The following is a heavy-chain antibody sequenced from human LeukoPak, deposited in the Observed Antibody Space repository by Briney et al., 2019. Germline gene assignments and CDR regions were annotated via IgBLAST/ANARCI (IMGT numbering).Heavy chain of an antibody. D-gene: IGHD3-3*01. J-gene: IGHJ4*02. Sequence: GGSLRLSCAASGFIFTNYFMSWVRQAPGKGLEWVASIKHDGSEKYYVDSVRGRFTISRDNTKNSLHLQMSSLRAEDTAVYYCATDRGWRTSGYYLYYFEYWGQGTLVTFSS. V-gene: IGHV3-7*01. CDR3: ATDRGWRTSGYYLYYFEY. CDR1: GFIFTNYF. CDR2: IKHDGSEK.